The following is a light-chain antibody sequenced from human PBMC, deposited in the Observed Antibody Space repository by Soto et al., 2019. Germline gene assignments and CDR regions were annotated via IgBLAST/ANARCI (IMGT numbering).Light chain of an antibody. Sequence: QSVLTQPASVSGSPGQSITISCTGTSSDVGGYNYVSWYQQHPGKAPKLMIYEGNRRPSGVSNRFSGSKSGNTASLTISGLQAEDEADYYCCSYGGSSTLVFGGGTKLTVL. CDR2: EGN. V-gene: IGLV2-23*01. CDR3: CSYGGSSTLV. J-gene: IGLJ3*02. CDR1: SSDVGGYNY.